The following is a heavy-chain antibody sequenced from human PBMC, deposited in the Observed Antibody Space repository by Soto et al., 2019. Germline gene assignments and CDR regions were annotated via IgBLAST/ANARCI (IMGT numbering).Heavy chain of an antibody. CDR3: ARHGQQLVVSLPDRGWFDP. CDR1: GGSISSYY. Sequence: SETLSLTCTVSGGSISSYYWSWIRQPPGKGLEWIGYIYYSGSTNYNPSLKSRVTISVDTSKNQFSLKLSSVTAADTAMYYCARHGQQLVVSLPDRGWFDPWGQGTLVTVSS. J-gene: IGHJ5*02. V-gene: IGHV4-59*08. D-gene: IGHD6-13*01. CDR2: IYYSGST.